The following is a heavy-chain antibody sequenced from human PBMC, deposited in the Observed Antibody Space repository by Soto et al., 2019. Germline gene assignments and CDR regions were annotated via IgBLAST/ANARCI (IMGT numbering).Heavy chain of an antibody. D-gene: IGHD1-1*01. Sequence: EVQLVESGGGLVKPGGSLRLSCAASGFTFNNAWMSWVRQAPGKGLEWVGRIKSNTDGVTVDYAAPVNGRFTIARDDSKNTVYLQMNSLKTEDTAVYYCATDLKTGTERGKFDYWGQGTMVTVSS. V-gene: IGHV3-15*01. CDR2: IKSNTDGVTV. CDR1: GFTFNNAW. CDR3: ATDLKTGTERGKFDY. J-gene: IGHJ4*02.